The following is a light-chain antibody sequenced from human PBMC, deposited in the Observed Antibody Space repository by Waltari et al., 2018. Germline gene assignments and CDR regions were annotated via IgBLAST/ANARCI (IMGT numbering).Light chain of an antibody. J-gene: IGKJ4*01. CDR1: QSVTNY. CDR2: DTS. Sequence: DIVLTQSPAILSLSPGERASLSCRASQSVTNYLAWYQQKPGQAPRILSYDTSNRATGIPARFSGSGFGTDFTLTISSLEPEDFVVYYCQQRRDWPLTFGGGTKVEIK. V-gene: IGKV3-11*01. CDR3: QQRRDWPLT.